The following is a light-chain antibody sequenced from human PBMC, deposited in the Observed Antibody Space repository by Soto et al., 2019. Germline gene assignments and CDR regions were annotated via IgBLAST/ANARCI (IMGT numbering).Light chain of an antibody. CDR3: SSYAGANSVV. V-gene: IGLV2-8*01. CDR2: EVS. CDR1: SSDVGGYNY. Sequence: QSVLTQPPSASGSPGQSVTLSCPGMSSDVGGYNYVSWYQQHPGKAPKLMIYEVSKRPSGVPDRFSGSKSGNTASLTVSGLQAEDEADYYCSSYAGANSVVFGGGTKLTVL. J-gene: IGLJ2*01.